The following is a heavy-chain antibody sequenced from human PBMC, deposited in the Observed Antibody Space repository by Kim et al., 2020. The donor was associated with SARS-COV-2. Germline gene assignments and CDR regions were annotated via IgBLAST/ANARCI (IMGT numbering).Heavy chain of an antibody. CDR3: ARAQITMIVVVNAFDI. CDR1: GGSISSGGYY. CDR2: IYYSGST. V-gene: IGHV4-31*03. D-gene: IGHD3-22*01. J-gene: IGHJ3*02. Sequence: SETLSLTCTVSGGSISSGGYYWSWIRQHPGKGLEWIGYIYYSGSTYYNPSLKSRVTISVDTSKNQFSLKLSSVTAADTAVYYCARAQITMIVVVNAFDIWGQGTMGTVSS.